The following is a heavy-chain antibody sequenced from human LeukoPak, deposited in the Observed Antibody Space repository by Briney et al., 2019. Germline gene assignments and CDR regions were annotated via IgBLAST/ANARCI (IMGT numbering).Heavy chain of an antibody. CDR2: INPNSGGT. J-gene: IGHJ4*02. CDR1: GYTFTVYY. CDR3: ARGASRSFDY. V-gene: IGHV1-2*02. Sequence: ASVKVSFKASGYTFTVYYMHWVRQAPGQGLEWMGWINPNSGGTNYAQKFQGRVAMTRDTSISTAYMELSRLRSEDTAVYYCARGASRSFDYWGQGTLVTVSS.